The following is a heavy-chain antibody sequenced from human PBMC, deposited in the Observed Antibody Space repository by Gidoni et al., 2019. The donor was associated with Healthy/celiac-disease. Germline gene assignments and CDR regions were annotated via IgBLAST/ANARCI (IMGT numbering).Heavy chain of an antibody. V-gene: IGHV3-30-3*01. CDR1: GFTFSSYA. Sequence: QVQLVESGGGVVQPGRSLRLSCAASGFTFSSYAMHWVRQAPGKGLEWVAVISYDGSNKYYADSVKGRFTISRDNSKNTLYLQMNSLRAEDTAVYYCARGSSVENGELDPWGQGTLVTVSS. CDR2: ISYDGSNK. D-gene: IGHD1-1*01. CDR3: ARGSSVENGELDP. J-gene: IGHJ5*02.